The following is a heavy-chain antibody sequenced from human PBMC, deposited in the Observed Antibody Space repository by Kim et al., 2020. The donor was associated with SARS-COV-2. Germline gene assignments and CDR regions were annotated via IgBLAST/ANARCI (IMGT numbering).Heavy chain of an antibody. CDR1: GYTFTSRV. J-gene: IGHJ5*02. D-gene: IGHD3-22*01. CDR3: ARGTYIRGYDYVSWFDP. CDR2: IDTDTGTP. Sequence: ASVKVSCKASGYTFTSRVINWLRQAPGQGLEWMGWIDTDTGTPAYAQGFTGRFVFSLDTSVTTAYLQISSLKAEDTAVYFCARGTYIRGYDYVSWFDPWGRGTLVTVPS. V-gene: IGHV7-4-1*02.